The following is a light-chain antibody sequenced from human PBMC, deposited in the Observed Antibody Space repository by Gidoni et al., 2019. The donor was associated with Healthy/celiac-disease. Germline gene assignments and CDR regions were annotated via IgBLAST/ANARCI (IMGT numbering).Light chain of an antibody. CDR1: QSVLYSSNNKNY. CDR2: WAS. CDR3: QQYYSTPWK. J-gene: IGKJ1*01. Sequence: DLLMTQSPDSLAVSLGERATINCKSSQSVLYSSNNKNYLAWYQQKPGQHRKLRSYWASTRESGVPDRFRGSGSGTDFTRTISSLQAEDVAVYYCQQYYSTPWKFGQGTKVEIK. V-gene: IGKV4-1*01.